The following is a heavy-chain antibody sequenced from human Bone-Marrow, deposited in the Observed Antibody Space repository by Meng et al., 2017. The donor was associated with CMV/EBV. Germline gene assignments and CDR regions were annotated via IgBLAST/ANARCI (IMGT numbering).Heavy chain of an antibody. CDR2: IIPIFGTA. Sequence: SAASENKPGSSVNVSCNASGGTFSSYAISWVRQDPGQGLEWMGWIIPIFGTANYAQKFQGRVTITADESTSTAYMELSSLRSEDTAVYYCARDRSIAAAGPASNWFDPWGQGTLVTVSS. D-gene: IGHD6-13*01. CDR1: GGTFSSYA. V-gene: IGHV1-69*01. CDR3: ARDRSIAAAGPASNWFDP. J-gene: IGHJ5*02.